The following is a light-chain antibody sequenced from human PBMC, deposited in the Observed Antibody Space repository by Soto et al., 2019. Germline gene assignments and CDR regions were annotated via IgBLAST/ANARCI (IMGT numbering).Light chain of an antibody. Sequence: EIVMTQSAATLSVSQGERATLSCRASQSVSSNLAWFQQKPGQAPRLLLYAVSTRATGVPGRFSGSGSGTEFTLTISSLQSEDSAVYYCQQHNHWPSFGQGTKLEIK. CDR2: AVS. CDR1: QSVSSN. J-gene: IGKJ2*01. V-gene: IGKV3-15*01. CDR3: QQHNHWPS.